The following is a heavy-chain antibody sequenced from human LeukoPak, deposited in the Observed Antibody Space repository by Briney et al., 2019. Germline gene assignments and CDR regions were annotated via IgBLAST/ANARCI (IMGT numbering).Heavy chain of an antibody. J-gene: IGHJ4*02. Sequence: GRSLRLSCAASGFTFSSYGMHWVRQAPGKGLEWVAVISYDGSNKYYADSVKGRFTISRDNSKNTLYLQMSSLRAEDTAVYYCACRSVTTHKTPFDYWGQGTLVTVSS. D-gene: IGHD4-17*01. CDR3: ACRSVTTHKTPFDY. CDR1: GFTFSSYG. V-gene: IGHV3-30*03. CDR2: ISYDGSNK.